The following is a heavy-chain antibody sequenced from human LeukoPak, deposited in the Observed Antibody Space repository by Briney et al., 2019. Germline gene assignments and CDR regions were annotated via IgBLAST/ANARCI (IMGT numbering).Heavy chain of an antibody. J-gene: IGHJ5*02. D-gene: IGHD4-17*01. CDR2: INHSGST. Sequence: PSETLSLTCAVYGGSFSGYYWSWIRQPPGKGLEWIGEINHSGSTNYNPSLKSRVTISVDTSKNQFSLKLSSVTAADTAVYYCARGPYGDSSHGFDPWGQGTLVTVSS. V-gene: IGHV4-34*01. CDR1: GGSFSGYY. CDR3: ARGPYGDSSHGFDP.